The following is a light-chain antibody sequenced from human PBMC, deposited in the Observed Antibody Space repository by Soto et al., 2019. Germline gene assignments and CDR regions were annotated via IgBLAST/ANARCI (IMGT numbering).Light chain of an antibody. CDR2: GAS. CDR1: QSVSNNY. Sequence: EIVLTKSPGTLSLSPGERGTLSCRASQSVSNNYLAWYQQKSGQAPRLLIYGASSRATAIPDRFSGSGSGTEFTLTISRLEPEDFAVYYCQQYGTSQWTFGQGTKVEIK. CDR3: QQYGTSQWT. V-gene: IGKV3-20*01. J-gene: IGKJ1*01.